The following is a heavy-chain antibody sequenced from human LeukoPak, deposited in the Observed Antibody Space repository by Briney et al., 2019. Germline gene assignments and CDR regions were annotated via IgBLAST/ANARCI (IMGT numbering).Heavy chain of an antibody. CDR1: GFTLDDYA. Sequence: QPGGSLRLSCAASGFTLDDYAMHWVRQAPGKGLEWVSGISWNSASIGYADSVKGRFTISRDNAKNSLYLQMNSLRVEDMALYYCAKGGTAWVTYMDVWGKGTTVTVSS. V-gene: IGHV3-9*03. CDR2: ISWNSASI. J-gene: IGHJ6*03. CDR3: AKGGTAWVTYMDV. D-gene: IGHD1-26*01.